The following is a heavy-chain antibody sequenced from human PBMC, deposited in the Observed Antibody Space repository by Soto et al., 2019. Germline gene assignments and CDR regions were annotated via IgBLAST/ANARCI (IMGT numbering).Heavy chain of an antibody. Sequence: QLQLQESGPGLVKPSETLSLTCTVSGGSISSSSYYWGWIRQPPGKGLEWIGSIYYSGSTYYNPSLKSRVTISVDTSKNQFSLKLSSVTAADTAVYYCARLGIAARSYYGMDVWGQGTTVTVSS. CDR3: ARLGIAARSYYGMDV. V-gene: IGHV4-39*01. J-gene: IGHJ6*02. CDR1: GGSISSSSYY. CDR2: IYYSGST. D-gene: IGHD6-6*01.